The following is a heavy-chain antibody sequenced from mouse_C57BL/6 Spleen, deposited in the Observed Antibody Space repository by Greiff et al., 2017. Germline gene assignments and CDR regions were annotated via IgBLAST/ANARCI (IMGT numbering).Heavy chain of an antibody. CDR1: GFSFNTYA. CDR3: VRPFYDYDAMDY. D-gene: IGHD1-1*01. V-gene: IGHV10-1*01. J-gene: IGHJ4*01. Sequence: EVMLVESGGGLVQPKGSLKLSCAASGFSFNTYAMNWVRQAPGKGLEWVARIRSKSNNYATYYADSVKDRFTISRDDSESMLYLQMNNLKTEDTAMYYCVRPFYDYDAMDYWGQGTSVTVSS. CDR2: IRSKSNNYAT.